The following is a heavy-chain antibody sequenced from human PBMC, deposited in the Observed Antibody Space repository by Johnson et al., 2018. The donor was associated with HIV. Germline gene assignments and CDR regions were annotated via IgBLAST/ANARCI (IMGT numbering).Heavy chain of an antibody. CDR1: GFTFSNYG. V-gene: IGHV3-30*19. D-gene: IGHD3-16*01. J-gene: IGHJ3*02. CDR2: VWYDGSNK. Sequence: QVQLVESGGGVVQPGRSLRLSCVASGFTFSNYGMHWVRQAPGKGLEWVAVVWYDGSNKYYADSVKGRFTISRDNSKNTLYLQMNSLRAEDTAVYYCARDRPGGRWADAFDIWGQGTMVTVAS. CDR3: ARDRPGGRWADAFDI.